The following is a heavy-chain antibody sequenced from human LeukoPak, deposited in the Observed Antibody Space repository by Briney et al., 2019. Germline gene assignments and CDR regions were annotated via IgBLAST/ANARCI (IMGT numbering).Heavy chain of an antibody. CDR1: GFTFGDYA. CDR3: TRDRYNWNDEHNYYYYYGMDV. D-gene: IGHD1-1*01. J-gene: IGHJ6*02. V-gene: IGHV3-49*04. Sequence: QPGRSLRLSCTASGFTFGDYAMSWVRQAPGKGLEWVGFIRSKAYGGTTEYAASVKGRFTISRDGSKSIAYLQMNSLKTEDTAVYYCTRDRYNWNDEHNYYYYYGMDVWGQGTTVTVSS. CDR2: IRSKAYGGTT.